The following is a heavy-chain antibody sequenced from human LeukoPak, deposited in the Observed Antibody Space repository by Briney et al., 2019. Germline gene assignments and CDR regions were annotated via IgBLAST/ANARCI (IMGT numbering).Heavy chain of an antibody. Sequence: GGSLRLSCAASGFTFSSYAMSWVRQAPGKGLEWVSAISGSGGSTYYADSVKGRFTISRDNSKNTLYLQMNSLRAEDTAVYYCARGEDFGGSGGYMDVWGKGTTVTVSS. J-gene: IGHJ6*03. CDR1: GFTFSSYA. D-gene: IGHD2-21*01. V-gene: IGHV3-23*01. CDR3: ARGEDFGGSGGYMDV. CDR2: ISGSGGST.